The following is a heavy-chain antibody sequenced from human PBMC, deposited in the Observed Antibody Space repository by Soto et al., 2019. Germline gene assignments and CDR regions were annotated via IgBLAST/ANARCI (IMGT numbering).Heavy chain of an antibody. CDR1: GFTFSSYG. D-gene: IGHD3-22*01. CDR2: ISYDGSNK. V-gene: IGHV3-30*18. Sequence: GGSLRLSCAASGFTFSSYGMHWVRQAPGKGLEWVAVISYDGSNKYYADSVKGRFTISRDNSKNTLYLQMNSLRAEDTAVYYCAKDLYYSDSSRYSIYWGQGTLVTVSS. J-gene: IGHJ4*02. CDR3: AKDLYYSDSSRYSIY.